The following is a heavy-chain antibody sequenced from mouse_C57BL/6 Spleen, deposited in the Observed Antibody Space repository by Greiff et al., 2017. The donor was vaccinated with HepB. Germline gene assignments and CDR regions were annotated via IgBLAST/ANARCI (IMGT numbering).Heavy chain of an antibody. D-gene: IGHD2-12*01. CDR2: ISSGSSTI. J-gene: IGHJ3*01. CDR3: ALTTK. V-gene: IGHV5-17*01. Sequence: EVKLMESGGGLVKPGGSLKLSCEASGFTFSDYGMHWFRQAPEKGLEWFAYISSGSSTIYYADTVKGGCTISRDNAKNTLFLQMTSLRSEDTAMYYCALTTKWGQGTLVTVSA. CDR1: GFTFSDYG.